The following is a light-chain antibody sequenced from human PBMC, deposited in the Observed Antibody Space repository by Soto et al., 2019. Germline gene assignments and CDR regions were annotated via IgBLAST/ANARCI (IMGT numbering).Light chain of an antibody. CDR1: SSDVGSYNF. Sequence: QSALTQPASVSGCPGQSITISCTGTSSDVGSYNFVSWYQQHPGKAPKLMIYEVSKRPSGVSNGFSGSKSGNTASLTISGLQAEDEADYYCCSYAGSYTYVFGTGTKLTVL. V-gene: IGLV2-23*02. CDR2: EVS. J-gene: IGLJ1*01. CDR3: CSYAGSYTYV.